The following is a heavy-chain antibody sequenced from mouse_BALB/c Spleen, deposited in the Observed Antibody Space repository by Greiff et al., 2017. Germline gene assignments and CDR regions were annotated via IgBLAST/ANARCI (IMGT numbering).Heavy chain of an antibody. CDR3: TRLEGIYYRYDGGYYAMDY. Sequence: EVKLQESGGGLVQPGGSMKLSCVASGFTFSNYWMNWVRQSPEKGLEWVAEIRLKSNNYATHYAESVKGRFTISRDDSKSSVYLQMNNLRAEDTGIYYCTRLEGIYYRYDGGYYAMDYWGQGTSVTVSS. D-gene: IGHD2-14*01. CDR1: GFTFSNYW. CDR2: IRLKSNNYAT. J-gene: IGHJ4*01. V-gene: IGHV6-6*02.